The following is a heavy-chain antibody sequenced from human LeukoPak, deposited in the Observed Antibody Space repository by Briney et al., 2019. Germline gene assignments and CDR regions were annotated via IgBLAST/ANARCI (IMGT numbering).Heavy chain of an antibody. V-gene: IGHV3-74*01. J-gene: IGHJ4*02. Sequence: GGSLRLSCPASRFTFSNYWMHWVRQAPGKGLVWASRINSEGSSTSYEDPVKGRLTTSRDNAKHTVYLQMTSLRAEDTAVYYCTRDSFSGNYWGQGTLVTVSS. CDR1: RFTFSNYW. CDR2: INSEGSST. CDR3: TRDSFSGNY. D-gene: IGHD1-26*01.